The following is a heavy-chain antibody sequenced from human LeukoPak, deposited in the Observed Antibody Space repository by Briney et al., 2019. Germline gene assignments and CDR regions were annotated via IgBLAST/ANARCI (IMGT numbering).Heavy chain of an antibody. D-gene: IGHD6-13*01. J-gene: IGHJ6*02. CDR1: GFTFSSYD. CDR3: AREYSSSSYYYGMDV. CDR2: ITSSSSYI. V-gene: IGHV3-21*01. Sequence: PGGSLRLSCAASGFTFSSYDMTWVRQAPGKGLEWVSSITSSSSYIYYADSVKGRFTISRDNAKNSLYLQMNTLRAEDTAVYYCAREYSSSSYYYGMDVWGQGTTVTVSS.